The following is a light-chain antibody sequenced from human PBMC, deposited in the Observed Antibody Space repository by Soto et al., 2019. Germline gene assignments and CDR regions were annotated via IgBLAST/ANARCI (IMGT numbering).Light chain of an antibody. CDR3: QQYGSSPRVT. CDR2: GAS. Sequence: EIVLTQSPGTPSSSPGERATLSCRASQSVSSNYLAWYQQKPGQAPRLLIYGASSRATGIPDRFSGSGSGTDFTLTISRLEPEDFAVYYCQQYGSSPRVTFGGGTKVEIK. J-gene: IGKJ4*01. V-gene: IGKV3-20*01. CDR1: QSVSSNY.